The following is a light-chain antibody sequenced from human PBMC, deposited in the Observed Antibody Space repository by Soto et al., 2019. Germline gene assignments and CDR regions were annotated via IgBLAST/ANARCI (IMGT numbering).Light chain of an antibody. Sequence: QSVLTQPASVSGSPGQSITISCTGASSDVGGFDHVSWYQQHPGKVPRLLIHDVSSRPSGVSDRFSGSKSGNTASLTISGLQAEDEADYYCNSFTTTNTYVFGTGTKVTVL. CDR1: SSDVGGFDH. V-gene: IGLV2-14*03. CDR3: NSFTTTNTYV. J-gene: IGLJ1*01. CDR2: DVS.